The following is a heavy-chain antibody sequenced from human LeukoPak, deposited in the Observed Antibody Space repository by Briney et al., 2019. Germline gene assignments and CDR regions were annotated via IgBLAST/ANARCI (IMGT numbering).Heavy chain of an antibody. CDR1: GFRFSSYA. CDR2: VDNSGSGT. V-gene: IGHV3-64*01. Sequence: GGSLRLSCAASGFRFSSYAMHWVRQAPGKGLEYVSTVDNSGSGTYYANSVKGRFTISRDNSKNTLYLQMGSLRDDDMAVYYCARSLRPAANLYYFDSWGQGALVTVSS. J-gene: IGHJ4*02. D-gene: IGHD2-2*01. CDR3: ARSLRPAANLYYFDS.